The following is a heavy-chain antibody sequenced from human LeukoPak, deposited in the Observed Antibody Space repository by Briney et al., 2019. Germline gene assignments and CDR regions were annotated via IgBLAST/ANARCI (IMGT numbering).Heavy chain of an antibody. J-gene: IGHJ5*02. CDR1: GGSFSGYY. V-gene: IGHV4-34*01. CDR2: INHSGST. Sequence: SETLSLTCAVYGGSFSGYYWSWIRQPPGKGLEWIGEINHSGSTNYNPSLKSRVTISVDTSKNQFSLKLSSVTAADTAVYYCARLYDYVWGSYRPFDPWGQGTLVTVSS. D-gene: IGHD3-16*02. CDR3: ARLYDYVWGSYRPFDP.